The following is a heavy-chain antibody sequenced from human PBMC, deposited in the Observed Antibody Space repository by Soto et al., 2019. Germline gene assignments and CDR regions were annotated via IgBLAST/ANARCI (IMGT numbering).Heavy chain of an antibody. J-gene: IGHJ6*02. CDR3: ATTGPYCYHGMDV. CDR2: ISYDGSNK. Sequence: GWSLRLSCAASGFTFSSYGMHWVRQAPGKGLEWVAVISYDGSNKYYADSVKGRFTISRDNSKNTLYLQMNSLRAEDTAVYYCATTGPYCYHGMDVWGHGTTVTVSS. CDR1: GFTFSSYG. V-gene: IGHV3-30*03. D-gene: IGHD4-4*01.